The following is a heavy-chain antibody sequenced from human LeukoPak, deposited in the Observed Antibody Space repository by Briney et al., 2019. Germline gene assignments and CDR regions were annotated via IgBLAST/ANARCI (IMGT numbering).Heavy chain of an antibody. Sequence: PSETLSLTCAVYGGSFSGYYWSWIRQPPGKGLEWIGEINHSGSTNYNPSLKSRVTISVDTSKNQFSLKLSSVTAADTAVYYCARLRMFKHCSSTSCYLAFSYYYMDVWGKGTTVTISS. CDR2: INHSGST. D-gene: IGHD2-2*01. CDR1: GGSFSGYY. V-gene: IGHV4-34*01. J-gene: IGHJ6*03. CDR3: ARLRMFKHCSSTSCYLAFSYYYMDV.